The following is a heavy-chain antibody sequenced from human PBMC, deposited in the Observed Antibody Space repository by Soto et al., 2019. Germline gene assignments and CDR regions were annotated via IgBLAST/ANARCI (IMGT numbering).Heavy chain of an antibody. CDR3: ARGHIAAAAGRAFDY. J-gene: IGHJ4*02. CDR2: INHSGST. CDR1: GGSFSGYY. V-gene: IGHV4-34*01. Sequence: SETLSLTCAVYGGSFSGYYWSWIRQPPGKGLEWIGEINHSGSTNYNPSLKSRVTISVDTSKNQFSLKLSSVTAADTAVYYCARGHIAAAAGRAFDYWGQGTLVTVSS. D-gene: IGHD6-13*01.